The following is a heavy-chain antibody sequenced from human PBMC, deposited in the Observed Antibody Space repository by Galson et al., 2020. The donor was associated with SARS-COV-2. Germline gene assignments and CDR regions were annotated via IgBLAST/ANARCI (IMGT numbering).Heavy chain of an antibody. CDR2: IYHAGYT. Sequence: SETLSLTCAVSGDSVSSGGYSWSWIRQPPGKGLEWIGNIYHAGYTYYNPSLKSRVTMSIDRSKNQFSLKLTSVTAADTAVYYCARAFYSTIYSWLDPWGQGTLVTVSS. CDR3: ARAFYSTIYSWLDP. J-gene: IGHJ5*02. CDR1: GDSVSSGGYS. V-gene: IGHV4-30-2*01. D-gene: IGHD6-13*01.